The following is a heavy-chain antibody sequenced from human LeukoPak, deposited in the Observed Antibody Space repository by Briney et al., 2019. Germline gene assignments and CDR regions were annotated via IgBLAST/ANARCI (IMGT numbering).Heavy chain of an antibody. J-gene: IGHJ4*02. Sequence: GGSLRLSCAASGFTFSSYAMHWVRQAPGKGLEWVAFIRNDESNKYYADSVKGRFTISRDYSKNTLYLQMNSLRAEDTAVYYCAKDRDMTTVTGPDYWGQGTLVTVSS. CDR1: GFTFSSYA. D-gene: IGHD4-17*01. CDR3: AKDRDMTTVTGPDY. CDR2: IRNDESNK. V-gene: IGHV3-30*02.